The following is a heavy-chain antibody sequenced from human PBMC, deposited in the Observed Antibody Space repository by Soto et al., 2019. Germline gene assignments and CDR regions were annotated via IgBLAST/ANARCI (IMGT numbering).Heavy chain of an antibody. V-gene: IGHV1-18*01. CDR2: ISVYNGNT. Sequence: ASVKVSCKASGYTFTSYGISWVRQAPGQGLEWMGWISVYNGNTNYAQKLQGRVTMTTDTSTNTAYMELRSLTSDDTAVYYCARDRGYYDILTGPTDYWGQGTLVTVSS. D-gene: IGHD3-9*01. J-gene: IGHJ4*02. CDR3: ARDRGYYDILTGPTDY. CDR1: GYTFTSYG.